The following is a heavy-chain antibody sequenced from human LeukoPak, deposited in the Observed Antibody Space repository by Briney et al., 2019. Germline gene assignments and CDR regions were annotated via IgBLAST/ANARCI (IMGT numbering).Heavy chain of an antibody. Sequence: SETLSLTCTVSGYSISSGYYWGWIRQPPGKGLEWIGSIYHSESTYYNPSLKSRVTISVDTSKNQFSLKLSSVTAADTAVYYCARAHTAMVGPWYFDYWGQGTLVTVSS. CDR2: IYHSEST. V-gene: IGHV4-38-2*02. D-gene: IGHD5-18*01. CDR1: GYSISSGYY. J-gene: IGHJ4*02. CDR3: ARAHTAMVGPWYFDY.